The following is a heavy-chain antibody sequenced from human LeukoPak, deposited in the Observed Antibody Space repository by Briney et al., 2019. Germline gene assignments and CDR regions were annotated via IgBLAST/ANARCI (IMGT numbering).Heavy chain of an antibody. V-gene: IGHV4-4*07. D-gene: IGHD5-18*01. CDR1: GGSISSYY. J-gene: IGHJ5*02. Sequence: PSEXRSXTCTVSGGSISSYYWSWVRQPAGKGLEWIGRIYTSGSKNYNPSLRRRVTMSVDRTKNHFSLNLTSVTAADTAVYYCARDPNTAMVSNWFDPWGQGTLVTVSS. CDR3: ARDPNTAMVSNWFDP. CDR2: IYTSGSK.